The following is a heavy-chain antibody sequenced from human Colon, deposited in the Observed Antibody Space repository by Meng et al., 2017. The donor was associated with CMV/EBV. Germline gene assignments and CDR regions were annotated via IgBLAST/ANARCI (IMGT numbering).Heavy chain of an antibody. D-gene: IGHD4-23*01. Sequence: SVKVSCKTSGYTFSHYGITWVRQAPGQGLEWVGWIIPILGIANYAQKFQGRVTITADKSTSTAYMELSSLRSEDTAVYYCARGYGGNSVDYWGQGTLVTVSS. CDR1: GYTFSHYG. CDR2: IIPILGIA. J-gene: IGHJ4*02. CDR3: ARGYGGNSVDY. V-gene: IGHV1-69*10.